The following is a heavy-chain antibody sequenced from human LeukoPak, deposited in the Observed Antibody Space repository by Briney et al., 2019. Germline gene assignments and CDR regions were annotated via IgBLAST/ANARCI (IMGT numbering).Heavy chain of an antibody. CDR3: ARTATGYSSSFFAVWFDP. D-gene: IGHD6-13*01. V-gene: IGHV4-30-4*07. J-gene: IGHJ5*02. CDR1: GGSISGGGYS. CDR2: IYNSGSP. Sequence: PSETLSLTCAVSGGSISGGGYSWSWIRQPPGRGLEWIGYIYNSGSPYYNPSLESRLTISLDTSKSQFSLKLSSVTAADTAVYYCARTATGYSSSFFAVWFDPWGQGTLVTVSS.